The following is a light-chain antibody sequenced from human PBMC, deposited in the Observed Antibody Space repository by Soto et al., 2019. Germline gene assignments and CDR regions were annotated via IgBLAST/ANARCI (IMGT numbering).Light chain of an antibody. CDR2: GAS. V-gene: IGKV3-20*01. J-gene: IGKJ1*01. CDR3: QQYGSSPRT. CDR1: QSVSSSH. Sequence: EIVLTQSPGTLSLSPGERATLSCRASQSVSSSHLAWYQQKPGQAPRLLIYGASTRATGIPDRFSGGGSGTDCTLTLSRLEPEDVAVYYCQQYGSSPRTFGQGTNVEIK.